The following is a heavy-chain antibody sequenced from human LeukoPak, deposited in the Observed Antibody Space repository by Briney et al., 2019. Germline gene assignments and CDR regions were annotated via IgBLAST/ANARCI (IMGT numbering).Heavy chain of an antibody. CDR3: ATTDSLNWFDP. CDR1: GGSISSYY. D-gene: IGHD3-22*01. CDR2: IYYSGST. Sequence: PSETLSLTCTVSGGSISSYYWSWIRQPPGKGLEWIGYIYYSGSTYYNPSLKSRVTISVDTSKNQFSLKLSSVTAADTAVYYCATTDSLNWFDPWGQGTLVTVSS. J-gene: IGHJ5*02. V-gene: IGHV4-59*08.